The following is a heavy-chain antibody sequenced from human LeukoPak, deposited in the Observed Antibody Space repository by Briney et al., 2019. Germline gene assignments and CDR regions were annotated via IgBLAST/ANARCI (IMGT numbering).Heavy chain of an antibody. CDR2: IYSGGST. D-gene: IGHD3-3*01. CDR1: GFTVSSNY. Sequence: GGSLRLSCAASGFTVSSNYMSWVRQAPGKGLEWVSVIYSGGSTYYADSVKGRFTISGDNSKNTLYLQMNSLRAEDTAVYYCATSKRTIFGVVIPDYYYYGMDVWGQGTTVTVSS. V-gene: IGHV3-66*01. J-gene: IGHJ6*02. CDR3: ATSKRTIFGVVIPDYYYYGMDV.